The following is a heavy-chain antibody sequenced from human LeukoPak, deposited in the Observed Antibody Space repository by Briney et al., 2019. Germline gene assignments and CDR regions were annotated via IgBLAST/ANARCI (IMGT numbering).Heavy chain of an antibody. V-gene: IGHV3-48*03. CDR2: ISSSDSTI. J-gene: IGHJ6*03. D-gene: IGHD3-22*01. CDR1: GFTFSSYE. Sequence: AGGSLRLSCAASGFTFSSYEMHWVRQAPGKGLEWVSYISSSDSTIYYADSVKGRFTISRDNSKNTLYLQMNSLRAEDTAVYYCARRLYYYDSSGYYLGYYYMDVWGKGTTVTVSS. CDR3: ARRLYYYDSSGYYLGYYYMDV.